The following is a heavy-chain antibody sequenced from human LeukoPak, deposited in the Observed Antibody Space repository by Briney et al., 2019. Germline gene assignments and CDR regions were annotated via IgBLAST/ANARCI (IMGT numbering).Heavy chain of an antibody. CDR3: ARDKGQYGSGTHGFTWFDP. Sequence: ASVKVSCKTSGYTFSAFYIHWVRQAPGQGPEWMGWINPDSGGSEYGQKFQGRVTFTSDTSSTTVYMEVRSLKSDDTAVYYCARDKGQYGSGTHGFTWFDPWGQGTLVTVSS. CDR2: INPDSGGS. CDR1: GYTFSAFY. V-gene: IGHV1-2*02. D-gene: IGHD3-10*01. J-gene: IGHJ5*02.